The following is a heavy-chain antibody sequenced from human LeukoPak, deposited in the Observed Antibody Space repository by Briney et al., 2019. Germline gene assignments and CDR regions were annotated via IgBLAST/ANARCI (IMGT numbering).Heavy chain of an antibody. CDR2: IYYSGST. D-gene: IGHD6-19*01. J-gene: IGHJ4*02. CDR3: AGGVGYSSGWYFDY. Sequence: SETLSLTCTVSGGSISSYFWSWIRQPPGKGLEWIGYIYYSGSTNYNPSPKSRVTISVDTSKNQFSLKLSSVTAADTAVYYCAGGVGYSSGWYFDYWGQGTLVTVSS. V-gene: IGHV4-59*01. CDR1: GGSISSYF.